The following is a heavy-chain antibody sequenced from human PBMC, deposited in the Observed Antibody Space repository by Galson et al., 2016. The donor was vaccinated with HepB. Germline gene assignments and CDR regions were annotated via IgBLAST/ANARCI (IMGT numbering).Heavy chain of an antibody. CDR2: IWYDGSNK. J-gene: IGHJ4*02. D-gene: IGHD6-19*01. CDR1: GFPFSTYS. CDR3: ARDLSSGWYYFDN. V-gene: IGHV3-33*01. Sequence: SLRLSCAASGFPFSTYSMHWVRQAPGKGLEWVAVIWYDGSNKYYADSVKGRFTIYRDNSKNTLNLQMNSLRADDTAVYYCARDLSSGWYYFDNWGQGTLVTVSS.